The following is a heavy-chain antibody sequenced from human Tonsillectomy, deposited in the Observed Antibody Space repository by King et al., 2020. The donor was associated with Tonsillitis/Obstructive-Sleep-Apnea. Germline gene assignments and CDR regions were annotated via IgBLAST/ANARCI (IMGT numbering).Heavy chain of an antibody. V-gene: IGHV3-15*01. Sequence: VQLVESGGGLVKPGGSLRLSCAASGFTFSNAWMSWVRQAPGKGLEWVGRIKRKTDGGTTDYAAPVKGRLTISRDDSKNTLYLQMNSRKTEDTAVYYCTTEGKQLVHFDYWGQGTLVTVSS. J-gene: IGHJ4*02. CDR3: TTEGKQLVHFDY. CDR2: IKRKTDGGTT. D-gene: IGHD6-6*01. CDR1: GFTFSNAW.